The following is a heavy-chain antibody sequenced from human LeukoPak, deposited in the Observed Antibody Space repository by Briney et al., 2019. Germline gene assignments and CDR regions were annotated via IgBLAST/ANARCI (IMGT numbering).Heavy chain of an antibody. Sequence: SETLSLTCTFSGGSISTSYWSWVRQPPGKGLEWIGYISYSGNTDYNPSLKSRVTISIDTSKNQFSLNLSSVTAADTAVYYCARAPPLYYFDYWGQGTLVTVSS. CDR1: GGSISTSY. V-gene: IGHV4-59*01. J-gene: IGHJ4*02. CDR3: ARAPPLYYFDY. CDR2: ISYSGNT.